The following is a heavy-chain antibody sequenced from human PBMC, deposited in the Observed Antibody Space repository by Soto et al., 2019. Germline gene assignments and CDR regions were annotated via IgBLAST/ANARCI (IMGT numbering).Heavy chain of an antibody. J-gene: IGHJ6*02. CDR1: GFTFSSYG. CDR3: VKDGSSGWPYYYGMDV. CDR2: ISYDGRNK. V-gene: IGHV3-30*18. D-gene: IGHD6-19*01. Sequence: QVQLVESGGGGVQPGRSLRPSCAPSGFTFSSYGMHWVRQAPGKGLGWVAVISYDGRNKNYADSVKGRFTISRDNSKNTLYLQMSSLRPEDTAVYYCVKDGSSGWPYYYGMDVWGQGTTVTVSS.